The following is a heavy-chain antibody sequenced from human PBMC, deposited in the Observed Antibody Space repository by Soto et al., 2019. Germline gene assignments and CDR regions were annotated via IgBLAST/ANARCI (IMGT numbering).Heavy chain of an antibody. J-gene: IGHJ6*02. CDR1: GGSVSSGSYY. Sequence: QVQLQESGPGLVKPSETLSLTCTVSGGSVSSGSYYWSWIRQPPGKGLEWIGYIYYSGSTNYNPSLKSRVTISVDTSKNQFSLKLSSVTAADTAVYYCARTNNYYYYGMDVWGQGTTVTVSS. CDR2: IYYSGST. CDR3: ARTNNYYYYGMDV. V-gene: IGHV4-61*01.